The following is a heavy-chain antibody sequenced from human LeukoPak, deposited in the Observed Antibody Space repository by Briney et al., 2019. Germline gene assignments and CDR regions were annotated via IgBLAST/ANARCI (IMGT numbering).Heavy chain of an antibody. J-gene: IGHJ4*02. CDR2: ISSNEYDT. V-gene: IGHV3-64D*06. CDR1: GFTFSVYF. D-gene: IGHD2/OR15-2a*01. CDR3: VKDLNRTWSFDY. Sequence: GGSLRLSCSASGFTFSVYFMHWVRQAPGKGLEYVSSISSNEYDTYYADSVKGRFTISRDNSKNTLFLQMSSLSAEDTAVYYCVKDLNRTWSFDYWGQGTLVTVSS.